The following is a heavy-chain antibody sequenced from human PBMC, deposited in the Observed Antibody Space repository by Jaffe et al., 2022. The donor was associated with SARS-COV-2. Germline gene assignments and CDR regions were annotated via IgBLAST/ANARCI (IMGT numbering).Heavy chain of an antibody. V-gene: IGHV3-64*01. CDR1: GFTFSSYA. CDR2: ISSNGGST. D-gene: IGHD4-17*01. J-gene: IGHJ6*02. Sequence: EVQLVESGGGLVQPGGSLRLSCAASGFTFSSYAMHWVRQAPGKGLEYVSAISSNGGSTYYANSVKGRFTISRDNSKNTLYLQMGSLRAEDMAVYYCARDQGYGDYPFYGMDVWGQGTTVTVSS. CDR3: ARDQGYGDYPFYGMDV.